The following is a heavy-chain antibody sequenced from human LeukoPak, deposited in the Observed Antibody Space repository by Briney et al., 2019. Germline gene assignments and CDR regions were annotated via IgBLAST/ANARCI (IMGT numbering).Heavy chain of an antibody. J-gene: IGHJ4*02. Sequence: SETLSLTCTVSGGSISSYYWSWIRQPAGKGLEWIGRIYISATTNYNPSLKSRVTMSVDTSKNQFSLKLSSVTAADTAVYYCASGKYYYDSSGYYSHFDYWGQGTLVTVSS. D-gene: IGHD3-22*01. CDR2: IYISATT. CDR3: ASGKYYYDSSGYYSHFDY. V-gene: IGHV4-4*07. CDR1: GGSISSYY.